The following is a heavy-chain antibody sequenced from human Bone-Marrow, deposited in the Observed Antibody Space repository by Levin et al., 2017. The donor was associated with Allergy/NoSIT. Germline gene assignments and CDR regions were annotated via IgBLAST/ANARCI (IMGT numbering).Heavy chain of an antibody. D-gene: IGHD6-13*01. Sequence: PGGSLRLSCAASGFTFSNYWMSWVRQAPGKGLEWVANIKQDGSEKYYVDSVKGRFTISRDNAKNSLHLQMNNLRAEDTAVYYCAVDRTWYNYWGQGTLVTVSS. V-gene: IGHV3-7*01. CDR3: AVDRTWYNY. CDR2: IKQDGSEK. CDR1: GFTFSNYW. J-gene: IGHJ4*02.